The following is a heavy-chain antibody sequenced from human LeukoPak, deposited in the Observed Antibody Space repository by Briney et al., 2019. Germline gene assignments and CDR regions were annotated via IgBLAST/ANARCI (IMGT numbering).Heavy chain of an antibody. CDR3: ARGDDYGDYGGDY. CDR1: GNTFTSYA. V-gene: IGHV1-3*01. D-gene: IGHD4-17*01. CDR2: INAGNGNT. Sequence: ASVKVSCKASGNTFTSYAMHWVRQAPGQRLEWMGWINAGNGNTKYSQKFQGRVTITRDTSASTAYMELSSLRSEDTAVYYCARGDDYGDYGGDYWGQGTLVTVSS. J-gene: IGHJ4*02.